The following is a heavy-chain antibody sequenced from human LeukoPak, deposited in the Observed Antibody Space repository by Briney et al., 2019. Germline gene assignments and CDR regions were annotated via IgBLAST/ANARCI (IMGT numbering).Heavy chain of an antibody. J-gene: IGHJ4*02. CDR2: ITSNGNSA. CDR3: ARRRGDQEFYYFDN. D-gene: IGHD4-17*01. CDR1: GFTFSTYP. V-gene: IGHV3-64*01. Sequence: PGGSLRLSCAASGFTFSTYPMHWVRQAPGKGLEYVAAITSNGNSAYYANSVKGRFTISRDNSKNTLYLQMGSLRAEDMAVYYCARRRGDQEFYYFDNWGQGTLATVSS.